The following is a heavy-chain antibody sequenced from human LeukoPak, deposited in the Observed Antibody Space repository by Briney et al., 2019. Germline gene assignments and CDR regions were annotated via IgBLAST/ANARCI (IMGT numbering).Heavy chain of an antibody. CDR1: GGSINNYY. D-gene: IGHD6-19*01. CDR2: IYYSGST. J-gene: IGHJ4*02. V-gene: IGHV4-59*01. CDR3: ATDWEAVAGLRF. Sequence: SETLSLTCTVFGGSINNYYWSWIWQPPGKGLEWIGYIYYSGSTNYNPSLKSRVTISVDMSKNQFSLKVSSVTAADTAVYYCATDWEAVAGLRFWGQGTLVTVSS.